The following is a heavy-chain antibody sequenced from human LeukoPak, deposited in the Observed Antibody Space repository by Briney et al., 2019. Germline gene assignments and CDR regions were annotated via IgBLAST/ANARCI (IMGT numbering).Heavy chain of an antibody. CDR3: ARERYYGSERYPDY. CDR2: IYYSVST. V-gene: IGHV4-61*08. J-gene: IGHJ4*02. Sequence: SGTLSLTCTVSGGSVSSGDYYWSWIRQPPGKGLEWIGYIYYSVSTHYNPSLKSLVTMSVDSSKNQFSLKLSSVTAADTAVYYCARERYYGSERYPDYWGQGTLVTVSS. CDR1: GGSVSSGDYY. D-gene: IGHD3-10*01.